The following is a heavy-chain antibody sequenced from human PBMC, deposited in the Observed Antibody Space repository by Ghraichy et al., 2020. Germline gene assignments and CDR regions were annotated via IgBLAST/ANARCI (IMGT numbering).Heavy chain of an antibody. J-gene: IGHJ6*02. Sequence: ASVKVSCKASGYTFTGYYMHWVRQAPGQGPEWMGWINPNSGGTNYAQKFQGRVTMTRDTSISTAYMDLSRLRSDDTAVYYCARPPSGGGYGMDVWGQGTTVTVSS. CDR2: INPNSGGT. CDR3: ARPPSGGGYGMDV. CDR1: GYTFTGYY. V-gene: IGHV1-2*02. D-gene: IGHD3-10*01.